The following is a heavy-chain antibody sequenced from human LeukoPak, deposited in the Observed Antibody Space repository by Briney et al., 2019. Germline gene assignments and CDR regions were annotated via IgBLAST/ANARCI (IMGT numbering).Heavy chain of an antibody. CDR2: IKSKTDGGTT. Sequence: PGGSLRLSCAASGFTFSNAWMSWVRQAPGKGLEWVGRIKSKTDGGTTDYAAPVKGRFTISRDDSKNTLYLQMNSLKTEDTAVYYCTTDTPTDSGYDFVVPPGEDWFDPWGQGTLVTVSS. D-gene: IGHD5-12*01. CDR3: TTDTPTDSGYDFVVPPGEDWFDP. V-gene: IGHV3-15*01. J-gene: IGHJ5*02. CDR1: GFTFSNAW.